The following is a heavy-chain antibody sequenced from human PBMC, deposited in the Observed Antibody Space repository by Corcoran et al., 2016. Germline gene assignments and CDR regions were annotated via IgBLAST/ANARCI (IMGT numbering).Heavy chain of an antibody. CDR3: AVARLRDYYGSALDY. CDR2: INPNSGGT. J-gene: IGHJ4*02. V-gene: IGHV1-2*04. CDR1: GYTFTGYY. D-gene: IGHD3-10*01. Sequence: QVQLVQSVAEVKKPGASVKVSCKASGYTFTGYYMHWVRQAPGQGLEWMGWINPNSGGTNYAQNFQGWVTMTRDTSISTAYMELSRLRSDDTAVYYCAVARLRDYYGSALDYWGQGTLVTVS.